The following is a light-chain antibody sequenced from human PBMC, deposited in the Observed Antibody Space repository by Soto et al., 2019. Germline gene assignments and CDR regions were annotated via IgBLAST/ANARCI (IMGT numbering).Light chain of an antibody. CDR2: GAS. J-gene: IGKJ1*01. CDR3: QQYDSSPRT. Sequence: EIVLTQSPGTLSLSPGERATLSCRASQSVSSSYLAWYQHKRGQAPRLLVYGASSRATGIPDRFSGSGSGTDFTLTISRLEPADSAVYYCQQYDSSPRTFGQGTKVEIK. CDR1: QSVSSSY. V-gene: IGKV3-20*01.